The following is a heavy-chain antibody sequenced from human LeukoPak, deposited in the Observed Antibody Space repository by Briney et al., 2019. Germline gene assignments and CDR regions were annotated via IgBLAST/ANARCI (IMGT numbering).Heavy chain of an antibody. Sequence: SQTLSLTCTVSGGSISSGSYYWSWIRQPAGKGLEWIGRIYTSGSTNYNPSLKSRVTISVDTSKNQFSLKLSSVTAADTAVYYCARDYGSGIFDYWGQGTLVTVSS. J-gene: IGHJ4*02. V-gene: IGHV4-61*02. CDR1: GGSISSGSYY. D-gene: IGHD1-26*01. CDR3: ARDYGSGIFDY. CDR2: IYTSGST.